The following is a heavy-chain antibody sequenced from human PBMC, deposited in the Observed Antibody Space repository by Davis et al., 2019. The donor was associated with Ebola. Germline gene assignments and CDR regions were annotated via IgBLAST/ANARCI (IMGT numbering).Heavy chain of an antibody. CDR1: GFTFSSYA. CDR2: ISGSGGST. V-gene: IGHV3-23*01. J-gene: IGHJ4*02. Sequence: PGGSLRLSCAASGFTFSSYAMSCVRQAPGKGLEWVSAISGSGGSTYYADSVKGRFTISRDNSKNTLYLQMNSLRAEDTAVYYCAKGVVITTGIFDYWGQGTLVTVSS. D-gene: IGHD3-22*01. CDR3: AKGVVITTGIFDY.